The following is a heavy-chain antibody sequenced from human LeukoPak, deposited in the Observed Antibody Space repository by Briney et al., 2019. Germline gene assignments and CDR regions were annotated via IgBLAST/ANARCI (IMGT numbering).Heavy chain of an antibody. Sequence: GGSLRLSCAASGFTFSSYAMSWVRQAPGKGLEWVSAISGSGGSTYYADSVKGRFTISRDDSKNTAYLQMNSLRAEDTAVYYCAKDGDYYGSGSYYFDYWGQGTLVTVSS. CDR1: GFTFSSYA. D-gene: IGHD3-10*01. J-gene: IGHJ4*02. V-gene: IGHV3-23*01. CDR2: ISGSGGST. CDR3: AKDGDYYGSGSYYFDY.